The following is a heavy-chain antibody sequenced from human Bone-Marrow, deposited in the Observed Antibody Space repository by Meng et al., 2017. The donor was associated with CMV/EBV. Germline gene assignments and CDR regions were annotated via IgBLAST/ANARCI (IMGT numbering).Heavy chain of an antibody. Sequence: GESLKISCAASGFTFSSYAMHWVRQAPGKGLEWVAVISYDGSNKYYADSVKGRFTISRDNSKNTLYLQMNSLRAEDTAVYYCARDCEWLVEDCFPHWGQGNRVTGSS. V-gene: IGHV3-30*04. CDR2: ISYDGSNK. D-gene: IGHD6-19*01. CDR3: ARDCEWLVEDCFPH. CDR1: GFTFSSYA. J-gene: IGHJ1*01.